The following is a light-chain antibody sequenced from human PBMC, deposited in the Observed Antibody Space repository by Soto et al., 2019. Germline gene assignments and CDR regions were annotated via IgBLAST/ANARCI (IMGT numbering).Light chain of an antibody. J-gene: IGKJ1*01. Sequence: AIRMTQSPSSFSASTGDRVTITCRTSQDISSYLAWYQQKPGKAPKLLIFAASTLQSGVPSRFSGSGSGTNFTLTIGCLQSEDFATYYCQQYYSYPRTFGQGTKVEIK. CDR1: QDISSY. V-gene: IGKV1-8*01. CDR2: AAS. CDR3: QQYYSYPRT.